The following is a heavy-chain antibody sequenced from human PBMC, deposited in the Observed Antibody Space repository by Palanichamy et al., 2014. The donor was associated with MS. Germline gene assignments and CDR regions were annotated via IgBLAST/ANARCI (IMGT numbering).Heavy chain of an antibody. D-gene: IGHD5-24*01. CDR3: ARRGLRDGYNSAYYYYGMDV. CDR2: IKQDGSEK. Sequence: EVQLVEVVGEGLVQAWGVPSRLSCAASGFTFSSYWMSWVRQAPGTGLEWVANIKQDGSEKYYVDSVKGRFTISRDNAKNSLYLQMNSLRAEDTAVYYCARRGLRDGYNSAYYYYGMDVWGQGTTVTVSS. V-gene: IGHV3-7*01. CDR1: GFTFSSYW. J-gene: IGHJ6*02.